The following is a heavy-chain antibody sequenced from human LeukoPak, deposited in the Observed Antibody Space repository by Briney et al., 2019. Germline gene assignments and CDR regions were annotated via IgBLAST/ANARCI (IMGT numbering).Heavy chain of an antibody. CDR2: IYYSGST. V-gene: IGHV4-59*01. D-gene: IGHD3-22*01. Sequence: PSETLSLTCTVSGGSISSYYWSWIRQPPGKGLEWIGYIYYSGSTNYNPSLKSRVTISVDTSKNQFSLKLSSVTAADTAVYYCARFRNGGDSSGDALIDYWGQGTLVTVSS. J-gene: IGHJ4*02. CDR1: GGSISSYY. CDR3: ARFRNGGDSSGDALIDY.